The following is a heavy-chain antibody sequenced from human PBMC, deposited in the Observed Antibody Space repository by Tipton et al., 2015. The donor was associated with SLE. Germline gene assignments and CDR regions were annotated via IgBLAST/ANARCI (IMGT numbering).Heavy chain of an antibody. CDR2: IHTSGFT. V-gene: IGHV4-61*09. Sequence: TLSLTCTVSGASISSDNSYWTWIRQPAGKGLEWIGHIHTSGFTTSKPSPKSRGTMSVDTSRNQFSLNLSSLTAADTAVYFCARDKWGEYTASTGYFWSFDPWGQGIPVTVSS. CDR1: GASISSDNSY. CDR3: ARDKWGEYTASTGYFWSFDP. J-gene: IGHJ5*02. D-gene: IGHD3-9*01.